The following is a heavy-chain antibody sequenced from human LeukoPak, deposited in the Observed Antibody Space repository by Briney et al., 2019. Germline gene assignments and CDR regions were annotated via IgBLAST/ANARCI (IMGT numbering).Heavy chain of an antibody. CDR3: ARDYSHYPSYY. CDR2: ISSSGTTI. CDR1: GFIFSSYD. J-gene: IGHJ4*01. D-gene: IGHD4-11*01. Sequence: GGSSLICCAASGFIFSSYDMNWVRQAPGKGLEWVSYISSSGTTIYYAASVKGRFTISRDNAKNSLYLQMNSLRAEDTAVYYCARDYSHYPSYYWGHEALFSVSS. V-gene: IGHV3-48*03.